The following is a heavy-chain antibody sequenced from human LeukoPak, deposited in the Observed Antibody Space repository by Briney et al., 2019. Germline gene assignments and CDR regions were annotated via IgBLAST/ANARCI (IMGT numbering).Heavy chain of an antibody. CDR3: ARVHYDILTGYSYFDY. V-gene: IGHV1-18*01. CDR1: GYTFTSYG. Sequence: ASVKVSCRASGYTFTSYGISWVRQAPGQGLEWMGWISAYNDNTNYAQKLQGRVTMTTDTSTSTAYMELRSLRSDDTAVYYCARVHYDILTGYSYFDYWGQGTLVTVSS. J-gene: IGHJ4*02. D-gene: IGHD3-9*01. CDR2: ISAYNDNT.